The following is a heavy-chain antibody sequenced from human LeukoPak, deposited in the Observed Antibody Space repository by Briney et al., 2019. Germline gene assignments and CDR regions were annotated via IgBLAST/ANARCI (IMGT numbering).Heavy chain of an antibody. Sequence: PGGSLRLSCAASGFTVSSNYMSWVRQAPGEGLEWVSVIYSGGSTYYADSVKGRFTISRDNSKNTLYLQMNSLRAEDTAVYYCARVAYYYGSGSYPYYFDYWGQGTLVTVSS. J-gene: IGHJ4*02. CDR3: ARVAYYYGSGSYPYYFDY. CDR1: GFTVSSNY. D-gene: IGHD3-10*01. CDR2: IYSGGST. V-gene: IGHV3-53*01.